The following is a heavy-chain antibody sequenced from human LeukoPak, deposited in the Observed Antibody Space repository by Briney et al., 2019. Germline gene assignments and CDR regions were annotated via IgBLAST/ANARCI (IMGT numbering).Heavy chain of an antibody. V-gene: IGHV1-18*01. CDR1: GYTFTSYG. J-gene: IGHJ4*02. CDR3: AATDTAMVKGVGY. Sequence: GASVKVSCKASGYTFTSYGISWVRQAPGQGLEWMGWISAYNDNTNYAQKFQGRVTITADESTSTAYMELSSLRSEDTAVYYCAATDTAMVKGVGYWGQGTLVTVSS. D-gene: IGHD5-18*01. CDR2: ISAYNDNT.